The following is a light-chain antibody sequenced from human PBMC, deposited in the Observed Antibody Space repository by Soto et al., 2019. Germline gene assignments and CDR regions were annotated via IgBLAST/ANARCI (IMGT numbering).Light chain of an antibody. CDR1: SSDVGSYDL. V-gene: IGLV2-23*01. CDR2: EGS. Sequence: QSALTQHASVSGTRGQSITISCTVTSSDVGSYDLVSWYQDLPGKAPKLIIYEGSKRPSGVSNRFSASKSGNTASLTISGLQAEDEADYFSCSYAGTRTYVFGSGTKVTVL. CDR3: CSYAGTRTYV. J-gene: IGLJ1*01.